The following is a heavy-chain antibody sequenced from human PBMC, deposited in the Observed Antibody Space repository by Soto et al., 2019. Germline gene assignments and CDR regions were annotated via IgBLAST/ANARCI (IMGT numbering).Heavy chain of an antibody. D-gene: IGHD4-17*01. CDR3: ARDDYGGNLGSPYKY. J-gene: IGHJ4*02. V-gene: IGHV3-7*04. CDR2: IKPDGSEK. Sequence: GGSLRLSCAASGFTFSSCWVSWVRQAPGKGLEWVGNIKPDGSEKYYVDSVRGRFTISRDNAKNSLYLQMNSLTAEDTAVYYCARDDYGGNLGSPYKYWGQGTLVTVSS. CDR1: GFTFSSCW.